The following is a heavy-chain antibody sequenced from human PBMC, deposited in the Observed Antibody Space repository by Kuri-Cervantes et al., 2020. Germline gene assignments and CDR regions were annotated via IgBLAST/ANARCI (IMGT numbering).Heavy chain of an antibody. J-gene: IGHJ4*02. CDR2: IYYSGST. D-gene: IGHD3-10*01. V-gene: IGHV4-59*01. CDR3: ARAKVTMVRGVIRYFDY. Sequence: SETLSLTCTVSGGSISSYYWSWIRQPPGKGLEWIGYIYYSGSTNYNPSLKSRVTISVDTSKNQFSLKLSSMTAADTAVYYCARAKVTMVRGVIRYFDYWGQGTLVTDSS. CDR1: GGSISSYY.